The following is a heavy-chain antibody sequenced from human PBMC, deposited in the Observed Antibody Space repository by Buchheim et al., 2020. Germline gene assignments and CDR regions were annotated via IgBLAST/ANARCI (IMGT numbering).Heavy chain of an antibody. CDR3: ARGPERRVRHLEWSKRFDY. Sequence: QVQLRQWGAGLLKPSETLSLTCAVYGGSFSGYYWSWIRQPPGKGLEWIGEINHSGSTNYNPSLKSRVTISVDTSKNQFSLKLSSVTAADTAVYYCARGPERRVRHLEWSKRFDYWGQGTL. J-gene: IGHJ4*02. CDR1: GGSFSGYY. CDR2: INHSGST. V-gene: IGHV4-34*01. D-gene: IGHD3-3*01.